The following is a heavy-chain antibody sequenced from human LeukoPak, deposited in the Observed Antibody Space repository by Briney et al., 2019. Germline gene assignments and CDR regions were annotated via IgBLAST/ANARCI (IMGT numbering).Heavy chain of an antibody. CDR1: GYTFTGYY. Sequence: ASVKVSCKASGYTFTGYYMHWVRQAPGQGLEWMGWINPNRGGTNYAQKFQGRVTMTRDTSISTAYMELSRLRSDDTAVYYCASGDDSSGYYDAFDIWGQGTMVTVSS. CDR2: INPNRGGT. J-gene: IGHJ3*02. CDR3: ASGDDSSGYYDAFDI. V-gene: IGHV1-2*02. D-gene: IGHD3-22*01.